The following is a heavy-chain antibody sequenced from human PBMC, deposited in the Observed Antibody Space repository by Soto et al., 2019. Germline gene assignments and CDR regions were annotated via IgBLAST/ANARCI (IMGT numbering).Heavy chain of an antibody. CDR3: AREPERDSSGYLRVEY. CDR2: IYYSGST. Sequence: QVQLQESGPGLVKPSQTLSLTCTVSGGSISSGGYYWSWIRQHPGKGLEWIGYIYYSGSTYYNPSLKSRLTISVDTSKNQFSLKLGSVTAADTAVYYCAREPERDSSGYLRVEYWGQGTLVTVSS. D-gene: IGHD3-22*01. V-gene: IGHV4-31*03. J-gene: IGHJ4*02. CDR1: GGSISSGGYY.